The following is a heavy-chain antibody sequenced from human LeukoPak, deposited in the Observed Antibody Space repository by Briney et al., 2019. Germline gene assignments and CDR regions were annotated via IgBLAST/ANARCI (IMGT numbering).Heavy chain of an antibody. CDR1: GGSISSYY. Sequence: SETLSLTCTVSGGSISSYYWSWIRQPPGKGLEYIGYIYYSGSTNYNPSLKSRVTISVDTSKNQFSLKLSSVIAADTAVYYCARTEESGYSYGYFGYYYYMDVWGKGTTVTVSS. D-gene: IGHD5-18*01. V-gene: IGHV4-59*01. CDR2: IYYSGST. CDR3: ARTEESGYSYGYFGYYYYMDV. J-gene: IGHJ6*03.